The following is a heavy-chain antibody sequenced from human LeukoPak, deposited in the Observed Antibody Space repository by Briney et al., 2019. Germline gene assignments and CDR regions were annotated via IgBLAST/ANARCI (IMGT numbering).Heavy chain of an antibody. Sequence: SETLSLTCTVSGGSISSYYWSWIRQPPGKGLEWIGYIYYSGSTNYNPSLKSRVTISVDTSKNQFSLKLSSVTAADTAVYYCASNYYDSSGYPIAYYYWGQGTLVTVSS. J-gene: IGHJ4*02. CDR2: IYYSGST. CDR3: ASNYYDSSGYPIAYYY. V-gene: IGHV4-59*01. D-gene: IGHD3-22*01. CDR1: GGSISSYY.